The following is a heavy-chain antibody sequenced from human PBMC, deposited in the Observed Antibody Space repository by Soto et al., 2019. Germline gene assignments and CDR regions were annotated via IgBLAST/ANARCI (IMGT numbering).Heavy chain of an antibody. D-gene: IGHD4-17*01. Sequence: EVQLVESGGGLVQPGGSLRLSCAASGFTFSSYAMHWVRQAPGKGLEYVSAISSNGGSTYYANSVKGRFTISRDNSKNTLYLQMGSLRAEDMAVYYCARGNGDYLFDYWDQGTLVTVSS. V-gene: IGHV3-64*01. CDR1: GFTFSSYA. CDR3: ARGNGDYLFDY. CDR2: ISSNGGST. J-gene: IGHJ4*02.